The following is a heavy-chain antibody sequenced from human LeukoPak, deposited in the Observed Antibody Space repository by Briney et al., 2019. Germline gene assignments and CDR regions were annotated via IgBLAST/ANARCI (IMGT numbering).Heavy chain of an antibody. Sequence: ASVKVSCKASGYTFTGYYMHWVRQAPGQGVEWMGWINPNSGGTNYAQKFQGRVTMTRDTSISTAYMELSRLRSDDTAVYYCAREGVDIVVVPAAHDAFDIWGQGTMVTVSS. D-gene: IGHD2-2*01. V-gene: IGHV1-2*02. J-gene: IGHJ3*02. CDR3: AREGVDIVVVPAAHDAFDI. CDR2: INPNSGGT. CDR1: GYTFTGYY.